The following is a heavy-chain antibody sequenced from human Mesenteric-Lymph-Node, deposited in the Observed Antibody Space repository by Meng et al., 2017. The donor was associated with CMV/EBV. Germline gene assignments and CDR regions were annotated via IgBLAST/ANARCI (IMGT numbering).Heavy chain of an antibody. J-gene: IGHJ4*02. Sequence: GSLRLSCTVSGGSISSYYWTWIRQPPGKGLEWIGYIYYSGSTNYNPSLKSRVTISVDTSKNQFSLKLSSVTAADTAVYYCARSRRYCSSTSCSDYWGQGTLVTVSS. CDR1: GGSISSYY. CDR3: ARSRRYCSSTSCSDY. CDR2: IYYSGST. V-gene: IGHV4-59*12. D-gene: IGHD2-2*01.